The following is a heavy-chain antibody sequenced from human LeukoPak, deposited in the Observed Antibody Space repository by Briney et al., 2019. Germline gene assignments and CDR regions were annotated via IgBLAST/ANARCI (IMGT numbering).Heavy chain of an antibody. D-gene: IGHD3-22*01. Sequence: GASVKVSCKASGYTFSGYYLHWVRQAPGQGPEWMGWINPNSGGTNSAQKFQGRVTMTRDTSIITAYMELSRLRSDDTAVYFCARGYYDSSDYEYFQHWGQGTLVTVSS. CDR3: ARGYYDSSDYEYFQH. V-gene: IGHV1-2*02. J-gene: IGHJ1*01. CDR2: INPNSGGT. CDR1: GYTFSGYY.